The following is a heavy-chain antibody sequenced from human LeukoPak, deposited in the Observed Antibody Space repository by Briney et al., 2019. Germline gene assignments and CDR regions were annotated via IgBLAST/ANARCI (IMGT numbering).Heavy chain of an antibody. V-gene: IGHV4-4*09. CDR2: MSTSGST. CDR1: GGSISSYY. CDR3: ARHRGYDRSGYYFVDAFDI. J-gene: IGHJ3*02. Sequence: SETLSLTRTVSGGSISSYYWSWIRQPPGKGLEWIGYMSTSGSTNYNPSLMSRVTISLDTSKNQFSLKLNSVTAADTAVYYCARHRGYDRSGYYFVDAFDIWGQGTMVTVSS. D-gene: IGHD3-22*01.